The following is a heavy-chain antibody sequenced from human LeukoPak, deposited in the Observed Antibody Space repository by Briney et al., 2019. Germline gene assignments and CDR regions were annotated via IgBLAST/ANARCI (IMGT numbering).Heavy chain of an antibody. CDR3: ARDLGYDSSGYHY. D-gene: IGHD3-22*01. V-gene: IGHV1-2*02. Sequence: GASVKVSCKASGYTFTGYYMHLVRQAPGQGLEWMGWINPNSGGTNYAQKFQGRVTMTRDTSISTAYMELSRLRSDDTAVYYCARDLGYDSSGYHYWGQGTLVTVSS. CDR1: GYTFTGYY. J-gene: IGHJ4*02. CDR2: INPNSGGT.